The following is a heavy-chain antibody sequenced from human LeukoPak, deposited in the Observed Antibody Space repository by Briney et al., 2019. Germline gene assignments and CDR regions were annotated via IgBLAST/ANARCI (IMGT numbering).Heavy chain of an antibody. CDR2: ISSSSSYI. J-gene: IGHJ1*01. Sequence: GGSLRLSCAASGFTFSSYSMNWVRQAPGKGLEWVSSISSSSSYIYYADSVKGRFTISRDNAKNSLYLQMYSLRAEDTAVYYCARGGYWEEYFQHWGQGTLVTVSS. D-gene: IGHD3-22*01. CDR1: GFTFSSYS. V-gene: IGHV3-21*01. CDR3: ARGGYWEEYFQH.